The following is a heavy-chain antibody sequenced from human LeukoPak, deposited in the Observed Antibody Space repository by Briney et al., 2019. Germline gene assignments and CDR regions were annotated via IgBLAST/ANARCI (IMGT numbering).Heavy chain of an antibody. CDR3: ARAKMGEIDDFLDY. CDR2: IYYSGST. V-gene: IGHV4-39*07. CDR1: GGSISSSSYY. Sequence: PSETLSLTCTVSGGSISSSSYYWGWIRQPPGKGLEWIGSIYYSGSTYYNPSLKSRVTISVDTSKNQFSLKLSSVTAADTAVYYCARAKMGEIDDFLDYWGQGTLVTVSS. D-gene: IGHD3-16*01. J-gene: IGHJ4*02.